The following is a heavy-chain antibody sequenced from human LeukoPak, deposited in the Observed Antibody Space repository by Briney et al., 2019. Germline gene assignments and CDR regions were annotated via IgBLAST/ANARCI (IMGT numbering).Heavy chain of an antibody. CDR3: ARQSADYYYYYVDV. CDR2: IYYSETT. V-gene: IGHV4-39*01. CDR1: GGSINTANYY. Sequence: SETLSLTCTVSGGSINTANYYWGWLGQPPGKGLEWIGSIYYSETTYDNPSLKSRVTISIETSKNQFSLRLSSVTASDTAVYYCARQSADYYYYYVDVWGEGTTVAVS. J-gene: IGHJ6*03.